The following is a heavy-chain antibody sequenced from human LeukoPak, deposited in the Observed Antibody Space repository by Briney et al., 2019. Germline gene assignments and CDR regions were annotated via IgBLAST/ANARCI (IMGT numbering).Heavy chain of an antibody. CDR1: GYHFTTFW. CDR2: IYPRDYYN. V-gene: IGHV5-51*01. CDR3: ARPYDPGNTYYSTSELDY. D-gene: IGHD3-10*01. Sequence: GESLKISCKASGYHFTTFWIGWGRPMPGKGLEWMGIIYPRDYYNRYRSSIQGHVTISADRYISTAYLQWSSLKAADTAIYDCARPYDPGNTYYSTSELDYGGHGTVVTVSS. J-gene: IGHJ4*01.